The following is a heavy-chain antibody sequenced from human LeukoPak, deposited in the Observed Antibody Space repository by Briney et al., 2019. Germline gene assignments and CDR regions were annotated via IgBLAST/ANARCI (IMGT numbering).Heavy chain of an antibody. Sequence: SETLSLTCTVSGGSISSGDYYWSWIRQPPGKGLEWIGYIYYSGSTYYNPSLKSRVTISVDTSKNQFSLKLSSVTAADTAVYYCARGGGAPYYYYMDVWGKGTTVTVSS. CDR2: IYYSGST. D-gene: IGHD3-3*01. CDR1: GGSISSGDYY. V-gene: IGHV4-30-4*08. CDR3: ARGGGAPYYYYMDV. J-gene: IGHJ6*03.